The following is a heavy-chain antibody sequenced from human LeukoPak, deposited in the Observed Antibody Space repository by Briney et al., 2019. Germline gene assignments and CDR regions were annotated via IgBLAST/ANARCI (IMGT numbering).Heavy chain of an antibody. CDR1: GYSFTRYW. J-gene: IGHJ4*02. D-gene: IGHD3-10*01. Sequence: GESLKISCKGSGYSFTRYWIGWVRQMPGKGLEWMGIIYPGDSDTRYSPSFQGQVTISADKSISTAYLQWSSLKASDTAMYYCARTYYYGSGSYFPLGIDYWGQGTLVTVSS. CDR2: IYPGDSDT. CDR3: ARTYYYGSGSYFPLGIDY. V-gene: IGHV5-51*01.